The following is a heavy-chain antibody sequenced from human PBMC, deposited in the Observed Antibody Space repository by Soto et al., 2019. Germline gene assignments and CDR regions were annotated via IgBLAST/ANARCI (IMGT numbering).Heavy chain of an antibody. D-gene: IGHD6-19*01. CDR3: ARRIAVAGTMGDFDY. CDR1: GGSISSSSYY. V-gene: IGHV4-39*01. Sequence: SETLSLTCTVSGGSISSSSYYWGWIRQPPGKGLEWIGSIYYSGSTYYNPSLKSRVTISVDTSKNQFSLKLSSVTAADTAVYYRARRIAVAGTMGDFDYWGQGTLVTVSS. J-gene: IGHJ4*02. CDR2: IYYSGST.